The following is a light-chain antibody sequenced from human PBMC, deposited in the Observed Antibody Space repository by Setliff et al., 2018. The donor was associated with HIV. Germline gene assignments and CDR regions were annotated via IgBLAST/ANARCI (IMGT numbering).Light chain of an antibody. V-gene: IGLV2-14*03. Sequence: QSVLTQPASVSGSPGQSITMSCTGTSSDVGGYNSVSWYQQHPGKVPKVLIYEVSNRPSGVSNRFSGSKSGNTASLTISGLQADDEADYYCSSYTTTSTIVFGTGTKV. CDR2: EVS. CDR1: SSDVGGYNS. CDR3: SSYTTTSTIV. J-gene: IGLJ1*01.